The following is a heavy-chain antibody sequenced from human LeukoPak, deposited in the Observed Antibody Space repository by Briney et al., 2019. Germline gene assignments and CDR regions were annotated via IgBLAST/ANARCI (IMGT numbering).Heavy chain of an antibody. CDR3: ARDGHYYDSRDYYYGMDV. CDR1: GYTFTSYY. Sequence: GASVKVSCKASGYTFTSYYMHWVRQAPGQGLEWMGIINPSGGSTSYAQKFQGRVTMTRDTSTSTVYMELSSLRSEDTAVYYCARDGHYYDSRDYYYGMDVWGQGTTVTASS. D-gene: IGHD3-22*01. J-gene: IGHJ6*02. CDR2: INPSGGST. V-gene: IGHV1-46*01.